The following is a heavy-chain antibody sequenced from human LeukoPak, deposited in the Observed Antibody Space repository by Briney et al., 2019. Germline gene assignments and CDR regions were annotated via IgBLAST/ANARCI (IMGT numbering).Heavy chain of an antibody. J-gene: IGHJ4*02. CDR1: GFTFSNYW. CDR2: IKQDGSEK. CDR3: ARVYSSSSWRGY. D-gene: IGHD6-6*01. Sequence: GGSLRLSCAASGFTFSNYWMSWVRQAPGKGLEWVANIKQDGSEKYYVDSVKGRFTISRDNAKNSLYLQMNSLRAEDTAVYYCARVYSSSSWRGYWGQGTLVTVSS. V-gene: IGHV3-7*01.